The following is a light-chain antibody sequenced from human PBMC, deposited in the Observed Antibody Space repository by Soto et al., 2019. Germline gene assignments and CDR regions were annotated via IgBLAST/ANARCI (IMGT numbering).Light chain of an antibody. CDR3: QQYNNWPLT. CDR2: GAS. CDR1: QSVSNN. V-gene: IGKV3-15*01. Sequence: EIVLAQSPGTLSLSPGERATLSCRASQSVSNNYLAWYQQKPGQAPRLLIYGASTRATGIPARFSGSGSGTAVTITISSLQSEDCEVYYCQQYNNWPLTFGGGTKVDIK. J-gene: IGKJ4*01.